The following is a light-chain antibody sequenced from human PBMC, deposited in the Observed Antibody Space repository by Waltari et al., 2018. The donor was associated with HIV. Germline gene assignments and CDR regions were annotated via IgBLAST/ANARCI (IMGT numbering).Light chain of an antibody. J-gene: IGLJ3*02. CDR3: SSYAGGTSWV. CDR1: SSDVGTHNL. CDR2: AVS. V-gene: IGLV2-23*02. Sequence: QSALTQPASVSGSPGQATAISCTGTSSDVGTHNLVSWYQHHPGKAPRLMIYAVSKRPSGISNRFSGSKSGNTASLIISGLQSEDEADYYCSSYAGGTSWVFGGGTKLTVL.